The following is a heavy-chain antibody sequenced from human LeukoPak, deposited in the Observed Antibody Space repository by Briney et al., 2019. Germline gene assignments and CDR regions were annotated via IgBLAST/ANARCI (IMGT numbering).Heavy chain of an antibody. D-gene: IGHD6-6*01. Sequence: PSETLSLTCTVSGYSISSAYYWGWIRQPPGRWLEWIGNIYHSGSTYYNPSLKSRVSISVDTSKNQFSLKLSSVTAADTAVYYCARSIYGVGPFDYWGQGTLVTVFS. CDR1: GYSISSAYY. J-gene: IGHJ4*02. CDR3: ARSIYGVGPFDY. V-gene: IGHV4-38-2*02. CDR2: IYHSGST.